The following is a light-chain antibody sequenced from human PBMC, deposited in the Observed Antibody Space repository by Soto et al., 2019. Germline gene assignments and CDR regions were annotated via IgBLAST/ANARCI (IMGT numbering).Light chain of an antibody. CDR1: QNISNY. CDR2: AAS. CDR3: QQSYSTPYT. V-gene: IGKV1-39*01. J-gene: IGKJ2*01. Sequence: DIQMTQSPSSLSASVGDRVTITCRASQNISNYLNWYQQKPGKAPKLLIYAASSLQSGVPSRFSGSGSGTDFTLTIRSLQPEDLATYYCQQSYSTPYTFGQGTKLEIK.